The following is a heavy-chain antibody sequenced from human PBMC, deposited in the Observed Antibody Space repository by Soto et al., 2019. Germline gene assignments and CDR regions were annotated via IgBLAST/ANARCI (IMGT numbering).Heavy chain of an antibody. Sequence: QVQLQESGSGLVKPSQSLSLTCTVSGVSLNTADTWWSWIRQSPGKGLEFIGYYHSGGSTHDDASFRSRVIISADTSNRQFSLKLSSVTVADTAVYFCVRSRQMESGNDYGLDVWGQGTTVTVSS. CDR1: GVSLNTADTW. CDR2: YHSGGST. V-gene: IGHV4-30-4*01. CDR3: VRSRQMESGNDYGLDV. D-gene: IGHD1-1*01. J-gene: IGHJ6*02.